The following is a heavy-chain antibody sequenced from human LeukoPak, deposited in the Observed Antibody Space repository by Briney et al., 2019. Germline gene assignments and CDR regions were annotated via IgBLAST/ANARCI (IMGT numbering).Heavy chain of an antibody. J-gene: IGHJ4*02. D-gene: IGHD1-1*01. V-gene: IGHV4-34*01. CDR3: TSMNTGNDY. CDR2: INHSGYT. CDR1: GGSFNNYY. Sequence: SETLSLTCTVSGGSFNNYYWSWVRQTPGKGLEWLGEINHSGYTNYSPSLKSRVTISIDTSRNQFSLNLKSVTAADAGIYYCTSMNTGNDYWGQGTLVSVSS.